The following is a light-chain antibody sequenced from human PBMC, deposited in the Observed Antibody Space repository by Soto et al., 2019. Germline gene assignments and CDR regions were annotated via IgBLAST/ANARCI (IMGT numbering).Light chain of an antibody. CDR1: QSVLHSSNNKNY. CDR3: QQFYTAPYT. CDR2: WAS. Sequence: DIVMTQSPDSLAVSLGERATINCKSSQSVLHSSNNKNYLTWYQQKPGQPPKLLIYWASTRESGVPDRFSGSGSGTDFTLTISSLQAVDVAVYYCQQFYTAPYTFGQGTKLEIK. J-gene: IGKJ2*01. V-gene: IGKV4-1*01.